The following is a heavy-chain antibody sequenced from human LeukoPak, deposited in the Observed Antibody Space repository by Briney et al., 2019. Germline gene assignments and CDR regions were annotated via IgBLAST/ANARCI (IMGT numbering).Heavy chain of an antibody. CDR1: GYIFTNYA. CDR2: IIPILGIA. D-gene: IGHD3-22*01. CDR3: ARDRSCYYDSSGYYDY. V-gene: IGHV1-69*04. J-gene: IGHJ4*02. Sequence: GASVKVSCKTSGYIFTNYAISWVRQAPGQGLEWMGRIIPILGIANYAQKFQGRVTITADKSTSTAYMELSSLRSEDTAVYYCARDRSCYYDSSGYYDYWGQGTLVTVSS.